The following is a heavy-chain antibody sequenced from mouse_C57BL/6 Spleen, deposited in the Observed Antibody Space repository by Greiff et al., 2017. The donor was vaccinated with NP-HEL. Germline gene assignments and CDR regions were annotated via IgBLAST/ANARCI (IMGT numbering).Heavy chain of an antibody. J-gene: IGHJ2*01. Sequence: QVQLKQPGAELVKPGASVKMSCKASGYTFTSYWITWVKQRPGQGLEWIGDIYPGSGSTNDNEKFKSKATLTVDTSSSTAYMQLSSLTSEDSAVYYCARWDYGFDYWGQGTTLTVSS. D-gene: IGHD2-4*01. CDR3: ARWDYGFDY. V-gene: IGHV1-55*01. CDR1: GYTFTSYW. CDR2: IYPGSGST.